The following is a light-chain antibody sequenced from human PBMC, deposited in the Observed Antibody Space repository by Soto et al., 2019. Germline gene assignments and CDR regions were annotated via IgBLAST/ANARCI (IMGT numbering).Light chain of an antibody. CDR2: DAS. J-gene: IGKJ5*01. CDR3: QQRSNWPPENT. Sequence: EIVLTQSPATLSLSPGERATLSCRASQSVSSYLAWYQQKPGQAPRLLIYDASNRATGIPARFSGSGSGTDSTLTISSLEPEDFAVYYCQQRSNWPPENTFGQGTRLETK. V-gene: IGKV3-11*01. CDR1: QSVSSY.